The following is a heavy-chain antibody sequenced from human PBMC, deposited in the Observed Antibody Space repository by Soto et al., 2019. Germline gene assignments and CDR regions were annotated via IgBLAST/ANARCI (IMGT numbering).Heavy chain of an antibody. V-gene: IGHV4-30-4*01. D-gene: IGHD3-3*01. Sequence: QVQLQESGPGLVKPSQTLSLTCTVSGGSISSGDYYWSWIRQPPGKGLEGVGYIYYSGSTDYNPSLKSPVTISVDTTKNQFTRQLSSVTAAAAAVYYCARASYDFWSGYYSSRYYYGMDVWGKGTTVTVSS. CDR1: GGSISSGDYY. CDR3: ARASYDFWSGYYSSRYYYGMDV. CDR2: IYYSGST. J-gene: IGHJ6*04.